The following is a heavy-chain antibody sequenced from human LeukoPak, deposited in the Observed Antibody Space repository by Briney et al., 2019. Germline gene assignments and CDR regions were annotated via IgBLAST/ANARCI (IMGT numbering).Heavy chain of an antibody. CDR1: GFSLSSYS. D-gene: IGHD7-27*01. Sequence: GGSLRLSCVASGFSLSSYSMNWVRQAPGKGLEWISFIHSSGAIIFYAESVKGRFTISRDNAKNSLFLQMNSLTAEDTAVYWCAKDPINWGSIYFDCWGQGTLVTVSS. CDR2: IHSSGAII. J-gene: IGHJ4*02. CDR3: AKDPINWGSIYFDC. V-gene: IGHV3-48*04.